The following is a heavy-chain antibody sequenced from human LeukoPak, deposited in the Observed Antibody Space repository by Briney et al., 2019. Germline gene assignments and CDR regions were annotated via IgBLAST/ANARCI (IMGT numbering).Heavy chain of an antibody. V-gene: IGHV1-18*01. CDR3: ARDGVGYSFGLYYFGMDV. J-gene: IGHJ6*02. D-gene: IGHD5-18*01. Sequence: ASVKVSCKASGHTFTSYGISWVRQAPGQGLEWMGWISAYNGNTDYAQKFQGRVTMTKDTSTSTAYMELRGLRSDDTAVYYCARDGVGYSFGLYYFGMDVWGQGTTVTVSS. CDR1: GHTFTSYG. CDR2: ISAYNGNT.